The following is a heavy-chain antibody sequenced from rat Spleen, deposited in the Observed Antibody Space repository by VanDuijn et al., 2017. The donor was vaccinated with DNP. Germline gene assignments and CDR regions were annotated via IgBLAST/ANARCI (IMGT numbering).Heavy chain of an antibody. V-gene: IGHV5S13*01. CDR1: GFSFSSYG. D-gene: IGHD1-11*01. CDR3: TREGVETGYFDY. CDR2: ISTDISHT. Sequence: EEQLVESGGGLVQPGESLKLSCAASGFSFSSYGMAWVRQAPAKGLEWVASISTDISHTYYRDSIKGRFTVSRNNAKNTLYLQMNNLRSDDTATYYCTREGVETGYFDYWGQGVMVPVSS. J-gene: IGHJ2*01.